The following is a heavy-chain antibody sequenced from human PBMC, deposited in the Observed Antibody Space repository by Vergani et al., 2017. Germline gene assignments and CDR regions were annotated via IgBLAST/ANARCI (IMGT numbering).Heavy chain of an antibody. D-gene: IGHD6-13*01. J-gene: IGHJ6*03. CDR3: TRDVADTHSXIWPLNYHYFMGV. Sequence: QVQLVESGGNLVQPGRSLRLSCAAAGFKFSNFGMHWVRQVPGKGLEWVAFISYNGGNQYYADSVQGRFTISRDNTKNILYLQMSSLRVEDTALYYCTRDVADTHSXIWPLNYHYFMGVWGEGTTVTVSS. CDR1: GFKFSNFG. V-gene: IGHV3-33*05. CDR2: ISYNGGNQ.